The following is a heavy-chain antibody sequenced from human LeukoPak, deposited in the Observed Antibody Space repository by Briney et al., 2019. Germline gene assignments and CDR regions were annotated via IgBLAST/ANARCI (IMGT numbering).Heavy chain of an antibody. D-gene: IGHD3-22*01. J-gene: IGHJ4*02. CDR1: GGSISSGGFY. V-gene: IGHV4-31*03. CDR2: IHYSGST. CDR3: AREGYYDSSGYRFDH. Sequence: SETLSLTCTVSGGSISSGGFYWSWIRQHPGKGLEWIGYIHYSGSTYYNPSLKSRVTISVDSSKNQFFLTLSSVTAADTAVYYCAREGYYDSSGYRFDHWGQGTLVTVSS.